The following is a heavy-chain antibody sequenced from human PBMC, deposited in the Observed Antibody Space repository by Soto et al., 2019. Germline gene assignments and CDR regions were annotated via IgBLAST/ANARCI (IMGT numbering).Heavy chain of an antibody. V-gene: IGHV3-7*01. CDR1: GFTFSSHW. CDR2: ISQDATDK. Sequence: GGSLRLSCAASGFTFSSHWMTWVRQAPGKGLEWVAYISQDATDKYYVDSVKGRFTISRDNGKNSLYLQMNSLRAEDTALYYCVRDSTYSLDFWAQGTLVTVSS. D-gene: IGHD1-26*01. J-gene: IGHJ4*02. CDR3: VRDSTYSLDF.